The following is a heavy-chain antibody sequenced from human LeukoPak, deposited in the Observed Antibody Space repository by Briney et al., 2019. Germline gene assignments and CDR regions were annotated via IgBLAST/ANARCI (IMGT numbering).Heavy chain of an antibody. J-gene: IGHJ6*03. CDR3: AREKLELRLYYYYYMDV. Sequence: GASVKVSCKASGYTFTSYGISWVRQAPGQGLEWMGWISAYNGNTNYAQKLQGRVTMTTDTSTSTAYMELRSLRSDDTAVYYCAREKLELRLYYYYYMDVWGKGTTVTVSS. CDR1: GYTFTSYG. V-gene: IGHV1-18*01. CDR2: ISAYNGNT. D-gene: IGHD1-7*01.